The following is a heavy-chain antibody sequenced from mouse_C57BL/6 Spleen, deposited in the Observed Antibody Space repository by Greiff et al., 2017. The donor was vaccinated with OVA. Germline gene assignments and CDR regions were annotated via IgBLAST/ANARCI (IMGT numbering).Heavy chain of an antibody. D-gene: IGHD2-3*01. CDR2: IHPNSGST. Sequence: QVQLQQSGAELVKPGASVKLSCKASGYTFTSYWMHWVKQRPGQGLEWIGMIHPNSGSTNYNEKFKSKATLTVDKSSSTAYMQLSSLTSEDSAVYYCARDDGYSSYWYFDVWGTGTTVTVSS. V-gene: IGHV1-64*01. CDR3: ARDDGYSSYWYFDV. J-gene: IGHJ1*03. CDR1: GYTFTSYW.